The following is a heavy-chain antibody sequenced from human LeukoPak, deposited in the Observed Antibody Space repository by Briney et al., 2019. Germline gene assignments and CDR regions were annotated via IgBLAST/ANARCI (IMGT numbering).Heavy chain of an antibody. V-gene: IGHV4-59*02. Sequence: SETLSLTCSVSGGPVTEYYWSWIRQPPGKGLEWIGYTYHTGSTNYSPSLKSRVTMSVDASRNQFSPKLVSVTAADTAVYYCARDRGSTGYYYLDSWGQGILVTVSS. CDR3: ARDRGSTGYYYLDS. J-gene: IGHJ4*02. D-gene: IGHD1-26*01. CDR2: TYHTGST. CDR1: GGPVTEYY.